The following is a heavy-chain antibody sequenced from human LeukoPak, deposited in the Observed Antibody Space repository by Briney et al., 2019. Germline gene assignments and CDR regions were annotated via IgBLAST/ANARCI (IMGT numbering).Heavy chain of an antibody. CDR3: ARDHYYDSSGDWFDP. V-gene: IGHV3-30*01. J-gene: IGHJ5*02. D-gene: IGHD3-22*01. CDR2: ISYDGSNK. Sequence: GGSLRLSCAASGFTFSSYAMHWVRQAPGKGLEWVAVISYDGSNKYYADSVKGRFTISRDNSKNTLYLQMNSLRAEDTAVYYCARDHYYDSSGDWFDPWGRGTLVTVSS. CDR1: GFTFSSYA.